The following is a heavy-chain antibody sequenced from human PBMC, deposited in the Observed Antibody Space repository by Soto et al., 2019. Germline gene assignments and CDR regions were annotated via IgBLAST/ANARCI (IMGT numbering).Heavy chain of an antibody. CDR1: SGSISGYF. D-gene: IGHD6-13*01. Sequence: PSETLSLTCTVSSGSISGYFCSWIRQPPGKELELIAYIHYTGSSYYNPSLKSRVTISIDTSKNQFSLKLSSVSDADTAVYYCAKVGRIAAAGTWFDPWGQGTLVTVSS. CDR3: AKVGRIAAAGTWFDP. V-gene: IGHV4-59*01. J-gene: IGHJ5*02. CDR2: IHYTGSS.